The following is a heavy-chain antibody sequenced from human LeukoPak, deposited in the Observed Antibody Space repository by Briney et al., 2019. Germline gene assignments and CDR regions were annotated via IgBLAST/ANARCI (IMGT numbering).Heavy chain of an antibody. V-gene: IGHV4-59*01. Sequence: PSETLSLTCTVSGGSIINYYWSWIRQPPGKGLEWIGYIHYSGSTKYNPSLKSRVTISVDTSNNHFSLKLSSVTAADTAVYFCARVHPDGYSAYWGQGILVTVSS. CDR1: GGSIINYY. CDR2: IHYSGST. CDR3: ARVHPDGYSAY. D-gene: IGHD5-24*01. J-gene: IGHJ4*02.